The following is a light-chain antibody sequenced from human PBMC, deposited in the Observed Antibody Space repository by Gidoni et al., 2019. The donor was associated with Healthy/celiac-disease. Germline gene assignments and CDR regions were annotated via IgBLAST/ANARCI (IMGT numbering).Light chain of an antibody. CDR1: SSNLGNNY. CDR3: GTWDSSLSVWV. V-gene: IGLV1-51*01. J-gene: IGLJ3*02. CDR2: DNN. Sequence: QSVLPQPPSASAAPAQTVTISCSGSSSNLGNNYVSWYQQLPGTAPKLLIYDNNKRPSGIPDRFSGSKAGTSATLGITGLQTGDEADYYCGTWDSSLSVWVFGGGTKLTVL.